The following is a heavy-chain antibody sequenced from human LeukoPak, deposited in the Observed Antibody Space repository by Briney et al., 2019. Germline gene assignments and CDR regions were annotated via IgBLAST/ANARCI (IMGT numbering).Heavy chain of an antibody. Sequence: GGSLRLSCAASGFTFSNAWMSWVRQAPGKGLEWVGRIKSKTDGGTTDYAAPVKGRFTISRDDSKNTPYLQMNSLKTEDTAVYYCTTVSGLLWFGELDYWGQGTLVTVSS. D-gene: IGHD3-10*01. CDR3: TTVSGLLWFGELDY. CDR2: IKSKTDGGTT. CDR1: GFTFSNAW. V-gene: IGHV3-15*01. J-gene: IGHJ4*02.